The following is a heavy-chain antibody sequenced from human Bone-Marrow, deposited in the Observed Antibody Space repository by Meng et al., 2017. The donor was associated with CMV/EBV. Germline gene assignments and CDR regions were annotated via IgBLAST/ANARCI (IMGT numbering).Heavy chain of an antibody. J-gene: IGHJ5*02. Sequence: ISSCGYYWTWIRQHPGKGLEWIGYIYYSGSTYYNPSLKSRVTMSVHMSKNQFSLKLSSVTAADTAVYYCARDHYYDTDNYRRGWFDPWGQGTLVTVSS. CDR2: IYYSGST. CDR1: ISSCGYY. V-gene: IGHV4-31*02. D-gene: IGHD3-22*01. CDR3: ARDHYYDTDNYRRGWFDP.